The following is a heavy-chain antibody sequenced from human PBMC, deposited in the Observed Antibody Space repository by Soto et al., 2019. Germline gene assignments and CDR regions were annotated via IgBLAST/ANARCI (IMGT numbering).Heavy chain of an antibody. CDR2: INPSDGNT. V-gene: IGHV1-46*03. CDR3: ARDRDGYNGAFDY. D-gene: IGHD5-12*01. Sequence: ASVKVSCKASGYTFTSYAMHWVRQAPGQGLEWMGIINPSDGNTRYGQKFQGRVTMTRDTSTSTVYMELSTLRSEDTAVYYCARDRDGYNGAFDYWGQGTLVTVSS. J-gene: IGHJ4*02. CDR1: GYTFTSYA.